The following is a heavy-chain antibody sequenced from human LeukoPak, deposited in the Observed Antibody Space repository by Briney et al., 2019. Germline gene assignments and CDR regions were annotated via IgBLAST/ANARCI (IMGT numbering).Heavy chain of an antibody. CDR3: ARVHTAIANWFDP. Sequence: SETLSLTCTVSGGSISSYYWGWIRQPAGKGLEWIGSIYHSGSTYYNPSLKSRFTISVDTSKNQFSLKLSSVTAADTAVYYCARVHTAIANWFDPWGQGTLVTVSS. D-gene: IGHD5-18*01. CDR2: IYHSGST. CDR1: GGSISSYY. J-gene: IGHJ5*02. V-gene: IGHV4-38-2*02.